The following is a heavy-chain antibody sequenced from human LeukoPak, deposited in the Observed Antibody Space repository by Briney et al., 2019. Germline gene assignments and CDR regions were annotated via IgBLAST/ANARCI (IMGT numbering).Heavy chain of an antibody. CDR3: ATGRDPYKTGH. Sequence: SETLSLTCTFSGGSFSPAHWSWIRQPPGKGLEWIGVICDNGHTDYNPSLKSRVTISVDTSKRQFSLKLSSLAAADTAVYYCATGRDPYKTGHWGQGTLVTVSS. J-gene: IGHJ4*02. D-gene: IGHD3-10*01. V-gene: IGHV4-59*01. CDR2: ICDNGHT. CDR1: GGSFSPAH.